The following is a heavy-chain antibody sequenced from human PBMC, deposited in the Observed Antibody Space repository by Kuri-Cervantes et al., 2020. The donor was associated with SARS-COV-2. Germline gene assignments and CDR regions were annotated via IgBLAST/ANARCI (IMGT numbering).Heavy chain of an antibody. D-gene: IGHD4-17*01. V-gene: IGHV4-34*01. CDR1: GGSFSGYY. Sequence: SETLSPTGAVYGGSFSGYYWSWIRQPPGKGLEWIGEINHSGSTNYNPSLKSRVTISVDTSKNQFSLKLSSVTAADTAVYYCAREPLYGDYFDYWGQGTLVTVSS. CDR3: AREPLYGDYFDY. J-gene: IGHJ4*02. CDR2: INHSGST.